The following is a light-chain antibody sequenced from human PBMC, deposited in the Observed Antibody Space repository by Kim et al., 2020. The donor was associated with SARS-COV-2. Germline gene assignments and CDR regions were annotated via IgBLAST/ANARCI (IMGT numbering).Light chain of an antibody. J-gene: IGLJ2*01. V-gene: IGLV1-51*01. Sequence: GQKVTSSCSGGSSNIGNNYVSWYQQLPGTAPKLLIFDNDKRPSGIPDRFSGSKSGTSATLGITGLQTGDEADYYCGAWDTRLTTVIFGGGTQLTVL. CDR1: SSNIGNNY. CDR3: GAWDTRLTTVI. CDR2: DND.